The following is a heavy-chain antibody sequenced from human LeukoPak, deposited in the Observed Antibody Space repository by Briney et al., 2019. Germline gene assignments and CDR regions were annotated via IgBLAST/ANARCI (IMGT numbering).Heavy chain of an antibody. J-gene: IGHJ4*02. D-gene: IGHD3-9*01. Sequence: SETLSLTCAVYGGSSSGYYWSWIRQPPGRGLEWIGEINHSGSTNYNPSLKSRVTISVDTSKNQFSLKLSSVTAADTAVYYCARGGRYYDILTTRRNYFDYWGQGTLVTVSS. CDR2: INHSGST. V-gene: IGHV4-34*01. CDR3: ARGGRYYDILTTRRNYFDY. CDR1: GGSSSGYY.